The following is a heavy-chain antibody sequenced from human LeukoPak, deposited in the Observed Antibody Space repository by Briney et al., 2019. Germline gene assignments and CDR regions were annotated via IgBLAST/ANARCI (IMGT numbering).Heavy chain of an antibody. V-gene: IGHV3-48*01. Sequence: GGSLRLSCVASRFIFSNYGMNWVRQAPGKGLEWVSYISPTSSFIYYADSVKGRFTISRDNAKNTLYLQMNSLRVEDTAVYYCARDGQRLAPYAMDVWGQGTTITVS. D-gene: IGHD6-25*01. CDR2: ISPTSSFI. CDR3: ARDGQRLAPYAMDV. CDR1: RFIFSNYG. J-gene: IGHJ6*02.